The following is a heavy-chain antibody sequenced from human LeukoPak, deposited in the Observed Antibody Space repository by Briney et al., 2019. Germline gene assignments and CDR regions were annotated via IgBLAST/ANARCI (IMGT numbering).Heavy chain of an antibody. V-gene: IGHV3-21*01. CDR3: DSAKSYYYSMDV. Sequence: GGSLRLSCAASGFTFSTYSMNWVRQAPGKGLEWVSSISSSSSYIYYADSVKGRFTISRDNAKNSLYLQMNSLRAEDHCARVSDSAKSYYYSMDVWVKGAMVNVSS. J-gene: IGHJ6*03. CDR2: ISSSSSYI. D-gene: IGHD3-10*01. CDR1: GFTFSTYS.